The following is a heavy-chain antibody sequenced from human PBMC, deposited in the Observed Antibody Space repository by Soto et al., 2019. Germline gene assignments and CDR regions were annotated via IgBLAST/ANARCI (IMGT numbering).Heavy chain of an antibody. CDR3: AHRVLRTVFGLVTTTAIYFDF. D-gene: IGHD3-3*01. J-gene: IGHJ4*02. CDR1: GFSLTTSGVG. CDR2: IYWDDDK. V-gene: IGHV2-5*02. Sequence: QITLKESGPTVVKPTETLTLTCTFSGFSLTTSGVGVGWVRQSPGKAPEWLALIYWDDDKRYSTSLNSRLIITKDTSKNQVVLTMANGDPADTATYSWAHRVLRTVFGLVTTTAIYFDFWGPGTPVVVSS.